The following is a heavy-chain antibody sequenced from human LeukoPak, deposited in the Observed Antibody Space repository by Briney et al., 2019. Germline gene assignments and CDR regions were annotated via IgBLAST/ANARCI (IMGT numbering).Heavy chain of an antibody. V-gene: IGHV3-21*01. CDR2: ISSSSSYI. D-gene: IGHD3-22*01. CDR3: ARDPPSYYYGSSGRGYYFDY. J-gene: IGHJ4*02. Sequence: GGSLRLSCAASGFTFSSYSMDWVRQAPGKGLEWVSSISSSSSYIHYADSVKGRFTISRDNAKNSLYLQMNSLRAEDTAVYYCARDPPSYYYGSSGRGYYFDYWGQGTLVTVSS. CDR1: GFTFSSYS.